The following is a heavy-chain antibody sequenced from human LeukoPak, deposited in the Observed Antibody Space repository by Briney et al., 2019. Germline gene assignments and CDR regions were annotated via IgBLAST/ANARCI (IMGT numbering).Heavy chain of an antibody. CDR1: GFTFSDYS. Sequence: GGSLRLSCPASGFTFSDYSMSWVRQAPGKGLEWVSSISSSDYIYYADSVKGRFTISRDNARNSLYLQMNSLRAEDTAVYYCARSRSVSNYKGMDVWGQGTTVTVSS. CDR2: ISSSDYI. J-gene: IGHJ6*02. D-gene: IGHD5/OR15-5a*01. V-gene: IGHV3-21*01. CDR3: ARSRSVSNYKGMDV.